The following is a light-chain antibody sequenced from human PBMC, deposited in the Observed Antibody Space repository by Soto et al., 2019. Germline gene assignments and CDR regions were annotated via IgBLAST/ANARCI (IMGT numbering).Light chain of an antibody. J-gene: IGLJ1*01. V-gene: IGLV2-14*01. CDR3: SSYTSSSTLYV. CDR2: DVS. Sequence: QSVLTQPASVSGSPGQSITISCTGNSSDVGGYNYVSWYQQHPGKAPKLMIYDVSNRPSGVSNRFSGSKSGNTASLTIPGLQAEDEADYYCSSYTSSSTLYVFGTGTKVTVL. CDR1: SSDVGGYNY.